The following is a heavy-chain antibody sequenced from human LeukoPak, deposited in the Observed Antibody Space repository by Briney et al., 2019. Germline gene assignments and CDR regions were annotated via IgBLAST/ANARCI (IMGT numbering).Heavy chain of an antibody. CDR3: ARLSDPGAFDI. CDR1: GGSISSYY. V-gene: IGHV4-59*08. J-gene: IGHJ3*02. Sequence: SETLSLTCTVSGGSISSYYWSWIRQPPGKGLEWIGYIYYSGSTNYNPSLKSRVTISADTSKNQFSLKLSSVTAADTAVYYCARLSDPGAFDIWGQGTMVTVSS. CDR2: IYYSGST.